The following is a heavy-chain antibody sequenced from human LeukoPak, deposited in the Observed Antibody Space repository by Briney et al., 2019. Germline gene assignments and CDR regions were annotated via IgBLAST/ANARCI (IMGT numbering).Heavy chain of an antibody. Sequence: PGGSLRLSCAASGFTFDDYAMHWVRQAPGKGLEWVSGISWNSGSIGYADSVKGRFTISRDNAKNSPYLQMNSLRAEDTALYYCAKRAYGDFFDYWGQGTLVTVSS. CDR1: GFTFDDYA. CDR3: AKRAYGDFFDY. J-gene: IGHJ4*02. D-gene: IGHD4-17*01. V-gene: IGHV3-9*01. CDR2: ISWNSGSI.